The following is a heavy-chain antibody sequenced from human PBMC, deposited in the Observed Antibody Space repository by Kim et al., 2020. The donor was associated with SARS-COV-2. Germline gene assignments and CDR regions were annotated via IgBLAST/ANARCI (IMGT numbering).Heavy chain of an antibody. V-gene: IGHV1-69*13. J-gene: IGHJ4*02. CDR2: IIPIFGTA. CDR1: GGTFSSYA. Sequence: SVKVSCKASGGTFSSYAISWVRQAPGQGLEWMGGIIPIFGTANYAQKFQGRVTITADESTSTAYMELSSLRSKDTAVYYCANRPVFSFHYYFDYWGQGTLVTVSS. D-gene: IGHD2-15*01. CDR3: ANRPVFSFHYYFDY.